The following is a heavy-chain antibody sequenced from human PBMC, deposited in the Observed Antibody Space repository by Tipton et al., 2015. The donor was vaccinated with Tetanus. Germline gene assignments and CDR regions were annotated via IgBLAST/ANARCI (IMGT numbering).Heavy chain of an antibody. V-gene: IGHV4-39*01. Sequence: TLSLTCTVSGGSISSSSYYWGWIRQPPGKGLEWIGSTYYNPSLKSRVTISVDTSKNQFSLKLSSVTAADMAVYYCARGPFAYDRWGQGALVTVSS. CDR3: ARGPFAYDR. J-gene: IGHJ5*02. CDR1: GGSISSSSYY. CDR2: T.